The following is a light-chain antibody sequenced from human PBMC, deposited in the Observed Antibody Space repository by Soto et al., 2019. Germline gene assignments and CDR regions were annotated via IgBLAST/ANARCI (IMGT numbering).Light chain of an antibody. Sequence: DIQMTQSPSTLSGSVGDRVTITCRASQTSSSSLAWYQQKPGKAPKLLIYKASTLKSGVPSRFSGSGSGTEFTLTISSLQPDDFATYYCQHYNSYSEALGQGTKVDTK. V-gene: IGKV1-5*03. CDR1: QTSSSS. CDR3: QHYNSYSEA. CDR2: KAS. J-gene: IGKJ1*01.